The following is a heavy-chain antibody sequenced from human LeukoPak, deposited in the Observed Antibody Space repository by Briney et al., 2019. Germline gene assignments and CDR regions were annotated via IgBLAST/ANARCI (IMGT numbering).Heavy chain of an antibody. J-gene: IGHJ4*02. CDR3: ARRGCGGYYFDY. D-gene: IGHD2-21*01. Sequence: PSETLSLTCTVSGGSISSSSYYWGWIRQPPGKGLEWIGGIYYSGSTYYNPSPKSRATISLDTSTNQFSLKLSSVTAADTAVYYCARRGCGGYYFDYWGQGTLVTVSS. CDR2: IYYSGST. CDR1: GGSISSSSYY. V-gene: IGHV4-39*07.